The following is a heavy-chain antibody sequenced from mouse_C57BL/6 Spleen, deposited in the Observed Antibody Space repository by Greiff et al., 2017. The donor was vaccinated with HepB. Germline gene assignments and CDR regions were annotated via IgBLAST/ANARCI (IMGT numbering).Heavy chain of an antibody. Sequence: QVQLQQSGAELARPGASVKLSCKASGYTFTSYGISWVKQRTGQGLEWIGEIYPRSGNTYYNEKFKGKATLTADKSSSTAYMELRSLTSEDSAVYFCASYYDYDEGCDYWGQGTTLTVSS. J-gene: IGHJ2*01. D-gene: IGHD2-4*01. V-gene: IGHV1-81*01. CDR3: ASYYDYDEGCDY. CDR2: IYPRSGNT. CDR1: GYTFTSYG.